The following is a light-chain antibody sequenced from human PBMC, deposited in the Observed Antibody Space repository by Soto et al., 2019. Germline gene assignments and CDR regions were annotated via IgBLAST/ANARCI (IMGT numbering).Light chain of an antibody. CDR2: ETD. CDR3: QQRSNWPPT. J-gene: IGKJ2*01. V-gene: IGKV3-11*01. CDR1: QSVSNF. Sequence: EIVLTQSPATLSLSPGETATLSCRASQSVSNFLAWYQQKPGQAPRLLIYETDHRATGIPDRFSGSGSGTDFALTITSLEPEDFAVYHCQQRSNWPPTCGQGSNLEIK.